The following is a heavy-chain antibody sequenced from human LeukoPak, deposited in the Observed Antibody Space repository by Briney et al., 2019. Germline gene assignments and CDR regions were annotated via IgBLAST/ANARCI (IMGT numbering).Heavy chain of an antibody. Sequence: SETLSLTCSVSGGSVSFYYWTWIRQSAGKGLEWIGRVYAGGNSNYNPSLKSRTTLSIDTSKNEFSLMLTSVTAADTAIYYCARDSRYHDFWSGYIDYWGQGILVSVSS. J-gene: IGHJ4*02. CDR3: ARDSRYHDFWSGYIDY. CDR2: VYAGGNS. V-gene: IGHV4-4*07. CDR1: GGSVSFYY. D-gene: IGHD3-3*01.